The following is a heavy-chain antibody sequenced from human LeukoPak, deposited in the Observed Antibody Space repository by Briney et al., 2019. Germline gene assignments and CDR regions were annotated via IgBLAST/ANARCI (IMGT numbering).Heavy chain of an antibody. CDR1: GYTFTSYG. V-gene: IGHV1-18*01. CDR3: ARVTSRGDYDILTGYDYYYMDV. CDR2: ISAYNGNT. J-gene: IGHJ6*03. D-gene: IGHD3-9*01. Sequence: ASVKVSCKASGYTFTSYGISWVRQAPGQGLEWMGWISAYNGNTNYAQKLQGRVTMTTDTSTSTAYMELRSLRSDDTAVYYCARVTSRGDYDILTGYDYYYMDVWGKGTTVAISS.